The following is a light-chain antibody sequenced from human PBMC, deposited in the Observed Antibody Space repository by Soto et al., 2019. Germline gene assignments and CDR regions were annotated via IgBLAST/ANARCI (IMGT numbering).Light chain of an antibody. CDR2: DAS. Sequence: DIQMTQSPSTLSASVGDRVTITGLASQSISSWLAWYQQKPGKAPKLLIYDASSLESGVPSRFSGSGSGTDFTLAIRSLQPEESATYYCLKDINYQWTGGQGTKVAIK. CDR1: QSISSW. CDR3: LKDINYQWT. V-gene: IGKV1-5*01. J-gene: IGKJ1*01.